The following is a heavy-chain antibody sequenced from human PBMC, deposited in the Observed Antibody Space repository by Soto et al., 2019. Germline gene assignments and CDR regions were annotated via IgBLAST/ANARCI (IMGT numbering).Heavy chain of an antibody. CDR3: AKVMGSSTLGISYYYYYGLYV. V-gene: IGHV3-23*01. CDR2: ISGSGDGT. J-gene: IGHJ6*02. Sequence: GGSLRLSCAASGFTFSSYAMSWVRQAPGKGLEWVSGISGSGDGTNYADSVKGRFTTSRDNSKNTLYLQMNSLRAEDTAVYYCAKVMGSSTLGISYYYYYGLYVWGQGTTVTVSS. CDR1: GFTFSSYA. D-gene: IGHD3-10*01.